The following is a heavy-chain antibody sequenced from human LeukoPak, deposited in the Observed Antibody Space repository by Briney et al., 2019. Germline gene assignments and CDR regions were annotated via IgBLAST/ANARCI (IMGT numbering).Heavy chain of an antibody. CDR2: IYYSGST. Sequence: SETLSLTCTVSGGSSSSYYWSWIRRPPGKGLEWIGYIYYSGSTNYNPSLKSRVTISVDTSKNQFSLKLSSVTAADAAVYYCARHGYYYDSSGYYYMLDYWGQGTLVTVSS. D-gene: IGHD3-22*01. V-gene: IGHV4-59*01. CDR1: GGSSSSYY. CDR3: ARHGYYYDSSGYYYMLDY. J-gene: IGHJ4*02.